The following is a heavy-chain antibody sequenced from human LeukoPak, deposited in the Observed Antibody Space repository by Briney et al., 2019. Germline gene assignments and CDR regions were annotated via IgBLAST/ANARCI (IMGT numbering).Heavy chain of an antibody. CDR2: IYPGDSDT. CDR3: ARRLQSTYYYAMDV. V-gene: IGHV5-51*01. J-gene: IGHJ6*02. CDR1: GYNFTSYW. D-gene: IGHD4-11*01. Sequence: GESLKISCKGPGYNFTSYWIGWVRQMPGKGLEWMGIIYPGDSDTRYSPSFQGQVTISADKSISTAYLQWSSLKASDTAIYYCARRLQSTYYYAMDVWGQGTTVTVSS.